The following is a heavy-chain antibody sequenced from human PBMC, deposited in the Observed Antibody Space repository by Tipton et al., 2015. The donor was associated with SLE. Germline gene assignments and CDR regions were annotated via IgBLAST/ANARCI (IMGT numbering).Heavy chain of an antibody. J-gene: IGHJ3*01. CDR1: GFTFSSYE. D-gene: IGHD3-22*01. CDR2: INHSGST. CDR3: ATVDYFDSGDAFDF. V-gene: IGHV4-34*01. Sequence: LRLSCAASGFTFSSYEMNWVRQAPGKGLEWIGEINHSGSTNYNPSLKSRVTISVDTSKNQFSLKLSSVTAADTAVYYCATVDYFDSGDAFDFWGHGSMVTVSS.